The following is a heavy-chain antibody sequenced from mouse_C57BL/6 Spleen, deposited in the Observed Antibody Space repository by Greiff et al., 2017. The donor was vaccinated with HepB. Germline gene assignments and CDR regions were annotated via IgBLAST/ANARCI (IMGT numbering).Heavy chain of an antibody. Sequence: EVQLVESGGGLVQPQGSLKLSCAASGFSFNTYAMNWVRQAPGKGLEWVARIRSKSNNYATYYADSVKDRFTISRDDSESMLYLQMNNLKTEDTAMYYCVRHDWNHWYLDVWGTGTTVTVSS. J-gene: IGHJ1*03. D-gene: IGHD2-13*01. V-gene: IGHV10-1*01. CDR2: IRSKSNNYAT. CDR3: VRHDWNHWYLDV. CDR1: GFSFNTYA.